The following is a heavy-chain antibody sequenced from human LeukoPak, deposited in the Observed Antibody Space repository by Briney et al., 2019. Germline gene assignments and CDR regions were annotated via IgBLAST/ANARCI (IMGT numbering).Heavy chain of an antibody. CDR2: IYYSGST. V-gene: IGHV4-39*01. CDR1: GGSISSSSYY. CDR3: ARQRGTPSKYYFDY. J-gene: IGHJ4*02. Sequence: SETLSLTCTVSGGSISSSSYYWGWIRQPPGKGLEWIGSIYYSGSTNYNPSLKSRVTISVDTSKNQFSLKLSSVTAADTAVYYCARQRGTPSKYYFDYWGQGTLVTVSS. D-gene: IGHD3-16*01.